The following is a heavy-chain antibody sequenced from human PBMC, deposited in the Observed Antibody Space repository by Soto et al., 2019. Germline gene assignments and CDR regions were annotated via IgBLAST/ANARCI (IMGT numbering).Heavy chain of an antibody. Sequence: ETLSLTCTVSGGSISSYYWSWIRQPPGKGLEWIGYIYYSGSTNYNPSLKSRVTISVDTSKNQFSLKLSLRSDDTAVYYCSRVTIFGVAPGDYWGQGTLVTVSS. D-gene: IGHD3-3*01. J-gene: IGHJ4*02. CDR2: IYYSGST. CDR1: GGSISSYY. V-gene: IGHV4-59*01. CDR3: SRVTIFGVAPGDY.